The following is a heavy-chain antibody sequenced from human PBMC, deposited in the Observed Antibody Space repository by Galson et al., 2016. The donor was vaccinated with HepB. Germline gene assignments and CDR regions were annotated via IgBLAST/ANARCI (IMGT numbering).Heavy chain of an antibody. V-gene: IGHV3-23*01. Sequence: SLRLSCAASGFTFSSYAMSWVRQAPGKGLEWVSAISGSGGSTYYADSVKGRFTISRDNSKNTLYLQMNSLRAEDTAVYYCAKGGYSGSYFLNNWFDPWGQGTLVTVSS. CDR3: AKGGYSGSYFLNNWFDP. J-gene: IGHJ5*02. CDR1: GFTFSSYA. D-gene: IGHD1-26*01. CDR2: ISGSGGST.